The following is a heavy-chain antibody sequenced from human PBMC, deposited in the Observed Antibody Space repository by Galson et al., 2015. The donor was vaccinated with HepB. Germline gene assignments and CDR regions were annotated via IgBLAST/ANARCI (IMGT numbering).Heavy chain of an antibody. Sequence: SLRLSCAASGFTFSNFPMNWVRQAPGKGLEWVSYISSTSSYIYYADSVKGRFTISRDSAKNSLYLQMTSLRAEDTALYYCARSEVVSFGALDYWGQGILVTVSS. CDR3: ARSEVVSFGALDY. CDR2: ISSTSSYI. D-gene: IGHD3-10*01. V-gene: IGHV3-21*01. CDR1: GFTFSNFP. J-gene: IGHJ4*02.